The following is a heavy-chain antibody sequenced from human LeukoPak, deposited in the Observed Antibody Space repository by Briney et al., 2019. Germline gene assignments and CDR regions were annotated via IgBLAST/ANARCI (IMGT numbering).Heavy chain of an antibody. CDR1: GGSFSGDF. CDR2: IKHDGST. J-gene: IGHJ3*02. CDR3: ARVGLGYCSSTSCYDGAFDI. D-gene: IGHD2-2*01. Sequence: SETLSLTCAVYGGSFSGDFWSWIRQSPGKGLEWIGEIKHDGSTTYNPSLKSRVTISVDTSKNQFSLKLSSVTAADTAVYYCARVGLGYCSSTSCYDGAFDIWGQGTMVTVSS. V-gene: IGHV4-34*01.